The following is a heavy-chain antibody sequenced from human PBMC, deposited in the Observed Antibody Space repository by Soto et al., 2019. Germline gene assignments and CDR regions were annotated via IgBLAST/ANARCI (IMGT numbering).Heavy chain of an antibody. Sequence: PGGSLRLSCAASGFTLSNYGMHWVRQAPGKGLEWVAVISYDGANQYYADSVKGRFTISRDNSKSTLYLQMNSLRAEDTAVYYCAKDRGEREGPYYYYGMDVWGQGTTVTVSS. CDR1: GFTLSNYG. J-gene: IGHJ6*02. V-gene: IGHV3-30*18. D-gene: IGHD4-17*01. CDR3: AKDRGEREGPYYYYGMDV. CDR2: ISYDGANQ.